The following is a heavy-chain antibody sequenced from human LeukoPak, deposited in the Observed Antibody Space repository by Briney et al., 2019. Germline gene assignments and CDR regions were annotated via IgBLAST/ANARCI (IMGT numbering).Heavy chain of an antibody. CDR2: IYHSGCT. J-gene: IGHJ5*02. CDR3: ARDAGYGDYEAWFDP. Sequence: SETLSLTCTVSGYSISSGYYWGWIRQPPGKGLEWIGSIYHSGCTYYNPFLKSRVTISVDTSKNQFSLKLSSVTAADTAVYYCARDAGYGDYEAWFDPWGQGTLVTVSS. CDR1: GYSISSGYY. V-gene: IGHV4-38-2*02. D-gene: IGHD4-17*01.